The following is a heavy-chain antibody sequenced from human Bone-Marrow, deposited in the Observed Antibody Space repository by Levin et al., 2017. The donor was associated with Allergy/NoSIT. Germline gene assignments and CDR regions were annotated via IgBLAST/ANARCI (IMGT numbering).Heavy chain of an antibody. CDR1: GFTFSDYR. V-gene: IGHV3-21*01. CDR2: ISSDSSDL. J-gene: IGHJ3*01. Sequence: PPASVKVSCIVSGFTFSDYRIYWVRQAPGKGLEWISSISSDSSDLYYADSVKGRFTISRDNAKNSLNLQVSSLRAEDTAVYHCVRGIIGDVRVAHKEAFDVWGQGTMVTVSS. CDR3: VRGIIGDVRVAHKEAFDV. D-gene: IGHD2/OR15-2a*01.